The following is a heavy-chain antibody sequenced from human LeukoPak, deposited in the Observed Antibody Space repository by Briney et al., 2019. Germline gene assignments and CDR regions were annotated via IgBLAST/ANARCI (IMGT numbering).Heavy chain of an antibody. D-gene: IGHD3-22*01. CDR3: AKVAVHYYDSSGINEGGGY. CDR1: GFTFDDYA. V-gene: IGHV3-43*02. Sequence: PRRSLRLSCAASGFTFDDYAMHWVRQAPGNGLESVCLISGDGGSTYYADSVTGRFTISRDNSKNSLYLQMNSLRTEDTALYYCAKVAVHYYDSSGINEGGGYWGQGTLVTVSS. J-gene: IGHJ4*02. CDR2: ISGDGGST.